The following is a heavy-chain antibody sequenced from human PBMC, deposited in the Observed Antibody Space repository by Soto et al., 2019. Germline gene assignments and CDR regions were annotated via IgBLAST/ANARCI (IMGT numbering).Heavy chain of an antibody. V-gene: IGHV1-2*04. CDR3: ARGSPTTTPFDY. J-gene: IGHJ4*02. D-gene: IGHD1-1*01. Sequence: GASVKVSCKASGYTFTDYYMHWVRQAPGQGLEWMGWINPNNGGTSYAQKFEGWVTMTRDTSISTAYMEVRRLTSDDTAVYYCARGSPTTTPFDYWGQGTLVPSPQ. CDR2: INPNNGGT. CDR1: GYTFTDYY.